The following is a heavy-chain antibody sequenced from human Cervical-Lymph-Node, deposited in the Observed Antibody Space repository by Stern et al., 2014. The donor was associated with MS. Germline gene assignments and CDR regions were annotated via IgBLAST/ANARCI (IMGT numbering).Heavy chain of an antibody. Sequence: QGQLQQSGPGLVKPSQTLSLTCSVSGGSISSGGHYWSWIRQHPGRGLEWIGYGFYVGYTYYNPSLKGRLTISVDTSKNQFSLKVSSVTAADTAVYYCARANRGMTPLNFWGQGTLVTVSS. CDR2: GFYVGYT. CDR3: ARANRGMTPLNF. CDR1: GGSISSGGHY. J-gene: IGHJ4*02. D-gene: IGHD1-20*01. V-gene: IGHV4-31*03.